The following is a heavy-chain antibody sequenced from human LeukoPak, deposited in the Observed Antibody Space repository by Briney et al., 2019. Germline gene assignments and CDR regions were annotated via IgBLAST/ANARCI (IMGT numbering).Heavy chain of an antibody. CDR2: ISSSTTTT. CDR3: ARDPIVTTIQRFDY. J-gene: IGHJ4*02. V-gene: IGHV3-48*01. CDR1: GFTFSSYS. Sequence: GGSLRLSCTAAGFTFSSYSMSWVRQAPGEGLEWVSYISSSTTTTYYADSVKGRFTISRDNAENSLFLQMNSLRAEDTAVYYCARDPIVTTIQRFDYWGRGTLVTVSS. D-gene: IGHD5-12*01.